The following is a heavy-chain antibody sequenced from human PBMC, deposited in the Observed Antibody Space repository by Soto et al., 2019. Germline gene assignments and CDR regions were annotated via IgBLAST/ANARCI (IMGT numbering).Heavy chain of an antibody. V-gene: IGHV4-39*01. CDR3: ARGRISRYSSSSGARVRGYGMDV. J-gene: IGHJ6*02. CDR1: GGSISSSSYH. CDR2: IYYSGST. Sequence: PSETLSLTCTVSGGSISSSSYHWGWIRQPPGEGLEWIGSIYYSGSTYYNPSLKSRVTISVDTSKNQFSLKLSSVTAADTAVYYCARGRISRYSSSSGARVRGYGMDVWGQGTTVTVSS. D-gene: IGHD6-6*01.